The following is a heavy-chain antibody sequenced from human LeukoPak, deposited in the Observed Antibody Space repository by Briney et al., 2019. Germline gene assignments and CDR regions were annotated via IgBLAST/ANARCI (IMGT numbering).Heavy chain of an antibody. D-gene: IGHD5-18*01. Sequence: SETLSLTCAVHGGSFSGYYWSWIRQPPGKGLEWIGEINHSGSTNYNPSLKRRVTISVDTSKNQFSLKLSSVKAADMAAYYCARGGGYSYGYGIVATPRPRAYDFDYWGQGTLVLVSS. CDR2: INHSGST. CDR3: ARGGGYSYGYGIVATPRPRAYDFDY. J-gene: IGHJ4*02. V-gene: IGHV4-34*01. CDR1: GGSFSGYY.